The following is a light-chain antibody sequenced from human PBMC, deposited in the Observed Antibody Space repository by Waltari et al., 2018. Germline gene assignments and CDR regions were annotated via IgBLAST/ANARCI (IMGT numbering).Light chain of an antibody. CDR1: QSLLYSSNNKNY. Sequence: DIVMTQSPDFLTVSLGERATINCKSSQSLLYSSNNKNYLAWYQQKLGQPPNLLIYWASTRKSGVPDRFSGSGSGTDFTLTISSLQPEDFATYYCQQANSFPPGPFGPGTKVDIK. V-gene: IGKV4-1*01. CDR2: WAS. CDR3: QQANSFPPGP. J-gene: IGKJ3*01.